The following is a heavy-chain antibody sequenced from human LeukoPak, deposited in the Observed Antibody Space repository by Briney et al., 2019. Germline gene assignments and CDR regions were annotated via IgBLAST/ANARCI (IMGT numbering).Heavy chain of an antibody. Sequence: GGSLRLSCAVSGFTFKLYWMHWVRQAPGKGPVWVSRINDDGSDTTYADSVKGRFTISRDDAKNMLFLQMNSLRAEDTAVYYCVRGGPSTWSWGQGTLVTVSS. D-gene: IGHD2-15*01. CDR3: VRGGPSTWS. CDR2: INDDGSDT. V-gene: IGHV3-74*01. J-gene: IGHJ5*02. CDR1: GFTFKLYW.